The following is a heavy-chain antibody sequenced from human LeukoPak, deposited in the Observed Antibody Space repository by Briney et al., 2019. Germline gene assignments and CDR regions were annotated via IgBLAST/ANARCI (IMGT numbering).Heavy chain of an antibody. CDR2: ISTYNGNT. V-gene: IGHV1-18*01. CDR3: AREKTRLAAGDAFDI. CDR1: GYTFSTYS. Sequence: GASVKGSWKPSGYTFSTYSISWVRQAPGQGLEWMGWISTYNGNTYYALKLQGRVTMTTDTSTSTAYMELRSLRSDDTAMYYCAREKTRLAAGDAFDIWGQGTMVTVSS. J-gene: IGHJ3*02. D-gene: IGHD6-13*01.